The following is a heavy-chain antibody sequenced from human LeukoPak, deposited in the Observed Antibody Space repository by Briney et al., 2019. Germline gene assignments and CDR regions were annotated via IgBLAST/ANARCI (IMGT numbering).Heavy chain of an antibody. J-gene: IGHJ4*02. V-gene: IGHV4-38-2*01. CDR1: GYSISSGYY. D-gene: IGHD2-2*01. CDR3: ARHPVVVPAPDY. CDR2: IHHSGST. Sequence: PSETLSLTCAVSGYSISSGYYWGWIRQPPGKGLEWIGSIHHSGSTYYNPSLKSRVTISVDTSKNQFSLKLSSVTAADTAVYYCARHPVVVPAPDYWGQGTLVTVSS.